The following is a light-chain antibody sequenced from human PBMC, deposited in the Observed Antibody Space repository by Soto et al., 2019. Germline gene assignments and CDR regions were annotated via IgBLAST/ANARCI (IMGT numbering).Light chain of an antibody. CDR2: GAS. J-gene: IGKJ1*01. V-gene: IGKV3-15*01. CDR3: QQYHNWPPVT. CDR1: QSVSTN. Sequence: EVLMTQSPATLSVSPGERATLSCRASQSVSTNLAWYQLKPGQAPRLLIYGASSRATDIPARFSGSGSGTEFTLTISSLQSEDFAVYFCQQYHNWPPVTFGQGTKVEI.